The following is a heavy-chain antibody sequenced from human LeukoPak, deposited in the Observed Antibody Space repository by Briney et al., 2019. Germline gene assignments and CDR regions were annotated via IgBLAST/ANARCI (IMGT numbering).Heavy chain of an antibody. D-gene: IGHD4-17*01. Sequence: GGSLRLSCAVSGFTFSSYAMRWVRQAPGKELEWVSGISGSGGSTYYADSVKGRFTISRDNSKNTLYLQMNSLRAEDTAVYYCAKRYGDYPSYPFDIWGQGTMVTVSS. CDR1: GFTFSSYA. J-gene: IGHJ3*02. CDR3: AKRYGDYPSYPFDI. V-gene: IGHV3-23*01. CDR2: ISGSGGST.